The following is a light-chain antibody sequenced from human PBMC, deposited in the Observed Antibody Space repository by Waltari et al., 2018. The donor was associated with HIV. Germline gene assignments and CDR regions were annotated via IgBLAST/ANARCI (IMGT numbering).Light chain of an antibody. J-gene: IGLJ2*01. CDR2: GKN. CDR1: SLRSYY. Sequence: SSELTQDPAVSVALGQTVRLTCQGDSLRSYYARWYQQKPGQAPLLVISGKNNRPSGIPDRFSGSRSGNTASLTITGAQAEDEAQYCCNSRDSTGNLVVFGGGTKLTVL. CDR3: NSRDSTGNLVV. V-gene: IGLV3-19*01.